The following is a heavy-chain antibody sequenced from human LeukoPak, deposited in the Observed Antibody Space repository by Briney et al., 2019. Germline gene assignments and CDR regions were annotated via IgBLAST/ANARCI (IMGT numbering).Heavy chain of an antibody. CDR2: ISSSSSTI. CDR1: GFTFSSYS. Sequence: GGSLILSCAASGFTFSSYSMNWVRQAPGKGLEWVSYISSSSSTIYYADSVKGRLTISRDNAKNSLYLQMNSLRAEDRAVYYCARDGNRRGYCSSTSCPNWFDPWGQGTLVTVSS. J-gene: IGHJ5*02. D-gene: IGHD2-2*01. CDR3: ARDGNRRGYCSSTSCPNWFDP. V-gene: IGHV3-48*01.